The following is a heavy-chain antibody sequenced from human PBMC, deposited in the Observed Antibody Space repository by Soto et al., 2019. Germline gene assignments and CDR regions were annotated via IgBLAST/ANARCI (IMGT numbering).Heavy chain of an antibody. CDR1: GGSISSDSYY. CDR2: ISYSGST. J-gene: IGHJ3*02. Sequence: SETLSLTCTVSGGSISSDSYYWGWIRQSPEKGLEWIASISYSGSTYYNPSLKSRVTISVDTSKSQFSLNLRSVTAADTAVYYCARGHSSGWIDAFDIWGQGTMVTVSS. V-gene: IGHV4-39*07. CDR3: ARGHSSGWIDAFDI. D-gene: IGHD6-19*01.